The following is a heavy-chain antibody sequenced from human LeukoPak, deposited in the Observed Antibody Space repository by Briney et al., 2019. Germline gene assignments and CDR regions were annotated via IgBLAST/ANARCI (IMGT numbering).Heavy chain of an antibody. Sequence: ASVKVSCKVSGYTLTELSMHWVRQAPGQGLEWMGWISAYNGNTNYAQKLQGRVTMTTDTSTSTAYMELRSLRSDDTAVYYCARFPSSSSGSYRGAFDIWGQGTMVTVSS. CDR2: ISAYNGNT. D-gene: IGHD1-26*01. CDR3: ARFPSSSSGSYRGAFDI. J-gene: IGHJ3*02. CDR1: GYTLTELS. V-gene: IGHV1-18*01.